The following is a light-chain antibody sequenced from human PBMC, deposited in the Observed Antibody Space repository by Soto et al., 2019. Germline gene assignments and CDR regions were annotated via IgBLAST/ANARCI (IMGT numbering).Light chain of an antibody. CDR1: QGIGSD. CDR3: LQHNTYPPT. V-gene: IGKV1-17*01. Sequence: DFQMTQSPSSLSASVGDRVTITCRASQGIGSDLCWYQQKPGKAPKRLIYAASSLQSGVPSRFSRSGSGTEFTLPISSLQPEDFATHYCLQHNTYPPTFGGGTKVEIK. J-gene: IGKJ4*01. CDR2: AAS.